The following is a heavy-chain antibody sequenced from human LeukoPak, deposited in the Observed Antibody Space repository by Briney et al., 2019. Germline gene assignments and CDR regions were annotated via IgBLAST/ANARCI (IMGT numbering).Heavy chain of an antibody. CDR2: ISYDGSNK. J-gene: IGHJ4*02. CDR1: GFTFSSYA. V-gene: IGHV3-30-3*01. CDR3: ARVPGGYYDSNGYYQWPPDY. Sequence: GGSLRLSCAASGFTFSSYAMHWVRQAPGKGLEWVAVISYDGSNKYYADSVKGRFTISRDNSKNTLYLQMNSLRAEDTAVYYCARVPGGYYDSNGYYQWPPDYWGQGTLVTVSS. D-gene: IGHD3-22*01.